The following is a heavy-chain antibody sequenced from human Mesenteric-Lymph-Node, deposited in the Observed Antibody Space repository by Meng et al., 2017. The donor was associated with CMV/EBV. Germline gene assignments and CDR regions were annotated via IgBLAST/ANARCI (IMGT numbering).Heavy chain of an antibody. CDR3: ARDGGGPMVRGNNWFDP. Sequence: SETLSLTCTVSGGSVSSGSYYWSWIRQPPGKGLEWIGYIYYSGSTNYNPSLKSRVTISVDTSKNQFSLKLSSVTAADTAVYYCARDGGGPMVRGNNWFDPWGQGTLVTVSS. CDR1: GGSVSSGSYY. D-gene: IGHD3-10*01. V-gene: IGHV4-61*01. J-gene: IGHJ5*02. CDR2: IYYSGST.